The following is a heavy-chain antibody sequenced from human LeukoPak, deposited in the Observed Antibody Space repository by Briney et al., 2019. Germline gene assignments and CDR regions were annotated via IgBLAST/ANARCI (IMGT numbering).Heavy chain of an antibody. CDR2: ISSSSTI. CDR3: ARGLYSGSYYGY. D-gene: IGHD1-26*01. J-gene: IGHJ4*02. CDR1: GFTFSSYS. Sequence: AGGSLRLSCAASGFTFSSYSMNWVRQAPGKGLEWVSYISSSSTIYYADSVKGRFTISRDNAKNSLYLQMNSLRAEDTAVYYCARGLYSGSYYGYWGQGTLVTVSS. V-gene: IGHV3-48*04.